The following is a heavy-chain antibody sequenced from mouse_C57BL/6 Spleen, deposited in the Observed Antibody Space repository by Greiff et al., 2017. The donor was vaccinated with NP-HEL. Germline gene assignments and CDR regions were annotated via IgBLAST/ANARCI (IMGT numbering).Heavy chain of an antibody. CDR1: GYSFTGYY. Sequence: VQLQQSGPELVKPGASVKISCKASGYSFTGYYMNWVKQSPEKSLEWIGEINPSTGGTTYNQKFKAKATLTVDKSSSTAYMQLKSLTSEDSAVYYGARSPYGSSYEGWYFDVWGTGTTVTVSS. V-gene: IGHV1-42*01. CDR2: INPSTGGT. J-gene: IGHJ1*03. CDR3: ARSPYGSSYEGWYFDV. D-gene: IGHD1-1*01.